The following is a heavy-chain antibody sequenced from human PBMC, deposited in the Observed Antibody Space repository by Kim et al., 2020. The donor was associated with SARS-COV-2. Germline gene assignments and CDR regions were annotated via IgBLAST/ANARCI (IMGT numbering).Heavy chain of an antibody. CDR3: ANLGDGWGY. V-gene: IGHV3-33*06. D-gene: IGHD3-10*01. CDR2: IWYDGSNK. CDR1: GFTFSSYA. Sequence: GGSLRLSCAASGFTFSSYAMHWVRQAPGKGLEWVAVIWYDGSNKYYADSVKGRFTNSRDNSKNTLYLQMNSLRAEDTAVYYCANLGDGWGYWGQGTLVTVSS. J-gene: IGHJ4*02.